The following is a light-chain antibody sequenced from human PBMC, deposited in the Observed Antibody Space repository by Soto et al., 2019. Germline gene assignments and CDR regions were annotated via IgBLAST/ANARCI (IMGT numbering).Light chain of an antibody. V-gene: IGLV2-14*01. CDR2: DVS. CDR1: TSDVGGSDF. J-gene: IGLJ1*01. CDR3: SSYTSSRSYV. Sequence: QSALTQPASVPGSPGQSITISCTGTTSDVGGSDFVSWHQQHPGKAPKLMIYDVSKWPSGVSNRFSGSKSGNTASLTISGLQAEDEADYYCSSYTSSRSYVFGTGTKLTVL.